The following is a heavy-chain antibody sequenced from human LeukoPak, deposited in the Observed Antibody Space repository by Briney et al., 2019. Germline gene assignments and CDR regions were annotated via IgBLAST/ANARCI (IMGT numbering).Heavy chain of an antibody. V-gene: IGHV3-9*01. Sequence: PGGSLRLSCAASGFTFDDYAMHWVRQAPGKGLEWVSGISWNSGSIGYADSVKGRFTISRDNAKNSLYLQMNSLRAEDTALYYCAKDIPKQLAVPLTGDYWGQGTLVTVSS. CDR2: ISWNSGSI. CDR3: AKDIPKQLAVPLTGDY. J-gene: IGHJ4*02. CDR1: GFTFDDYA. D-gene: IGHD6-13*01.